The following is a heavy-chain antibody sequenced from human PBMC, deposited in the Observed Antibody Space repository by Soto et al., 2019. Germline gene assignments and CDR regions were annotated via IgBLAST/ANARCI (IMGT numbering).Heavy chain of an antibody. J-gene: IGHJ4*02. CDR2: ISYDGGNK. D-gene: IGHD3-3*01. V-gene: IGHV3-30-3*01. CDR1: NFVFSVYS. Sequence: QLVESGGGVVQPERSLKLSCTASNFVFSVYSLHWVRQAPGKGLEWVALISYDGGNKYYADSVKGRFTISRDNSKNTRYLQRNSLRREDTAVYYCARDKDQYDFWGGTLDSWGQGTLVTVSS. CDR3: ARDKDQYDFWGGTLDS.